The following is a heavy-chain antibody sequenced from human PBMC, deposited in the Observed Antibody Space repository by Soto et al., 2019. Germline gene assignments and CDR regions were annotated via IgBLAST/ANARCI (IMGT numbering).Heavy chain of an antibody. J-gene: IGHJ5*02. Sequence: EAQVVESGGGLVKPGGSLRLSCAASGFTFSSYSMNWVRQAPGKGLVWVSSITSDSSYIYYADSVKGRFTISRDNAKNSLYLQMNSLRAEDTAVYYCAREPSSDWPGGQGTLVTVSS. V-gene: IGHV3-21*01. D-gene: IGHD6-19*01. CDR2: ITSDSSYI. CDR3: AREPSSDWP. CDR1: GFTFSSYS.